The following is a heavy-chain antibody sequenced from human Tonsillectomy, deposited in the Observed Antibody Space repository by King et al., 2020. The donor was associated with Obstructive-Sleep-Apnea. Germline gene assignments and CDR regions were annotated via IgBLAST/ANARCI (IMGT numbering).Heavy chain of an antibody. D-gene: IGHD6-19*01. V-gene: IGHV3-23*04. CDR1: GFTFSSYA. CDR3: AKAVFGRGWYSLAFGWYFDA. CDR2: ITGSGGST. J-gene: IGHJ2*01. Sequence: VQLVESGGGLVQPGGSLRLSCAASGFTFSSYAMTWVRQAPGQGLEWVSSITGSGGSTYYADSVKGRFTISRDNSKNTLFLQMNTLGSDDTAVNYCAKAVFGRGWYSLAFGWYFDAWGRGTLVTVSS.